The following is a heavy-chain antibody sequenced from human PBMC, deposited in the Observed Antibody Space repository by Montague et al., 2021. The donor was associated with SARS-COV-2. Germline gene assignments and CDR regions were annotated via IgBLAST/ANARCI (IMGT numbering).Heavy chain of an antibody. D-gene: IGHD1-1*01. CDR1: GDSFSRHSAT. J-gene: IGHJ6*02. Sequence: CAISGDSFSRHSATWNWVRRSPSRGLEWLGRTYYRSKWYNDYAVSVRGRVTINPDTSKNQFSLQLNSVTPEDTAIYYCTSGREGNYNVMDVWGQGTTVTVSS. CDR3: TSGREGNYNVMDV. CDR2: TYYRSKWYN. V-gene: IGHV6-1*01.